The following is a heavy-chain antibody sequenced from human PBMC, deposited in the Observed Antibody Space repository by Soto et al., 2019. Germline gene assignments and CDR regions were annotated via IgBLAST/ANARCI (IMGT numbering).Heavy chain of an antibody. CDR1: GFTFSGYD. CDR3: SRFGPTGDGPFDI. J-gene: IGHJ3*02. Sequence: VPLVESGGDLVQPGGSLKLSCAASGFTFSGYDMHRVRQASGKGPEWVGRMRSKGYSYVTAYAASVRGKFTISRDESKNTAYLQMNNLKIEDTAVYYCSRFGPTGDGPFDIWGQGTMVTVSS. CDR2: MRSKGYSYVT. D-gene: IGHD2-8*01. V-gene: IGHV3-73*02.